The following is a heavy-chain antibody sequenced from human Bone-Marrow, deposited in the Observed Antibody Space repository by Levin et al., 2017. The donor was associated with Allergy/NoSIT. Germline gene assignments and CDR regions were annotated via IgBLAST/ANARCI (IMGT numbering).Heavy chain of an antibody. CDR3: SRNKWP. J-gene: IGHJ4*02. V-gene: IGHV3-7*01. CDR2: VKRDGTEK. CDR1: GFTFTDVW. Sequence: GGSLRLSCIASGFTFTDVWMSWVRQAPGKGPEWVANVKRDGTEKYYLDSVKGRFTISRDNAKNSVYLQMNNLRVEDTAVYYCSRNKWPWGQGSQVTVSS. D-gene: IGHD5-12*01.